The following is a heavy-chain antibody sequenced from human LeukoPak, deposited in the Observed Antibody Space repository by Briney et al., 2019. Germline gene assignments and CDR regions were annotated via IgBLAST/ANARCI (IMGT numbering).Heavy chain of an antibody. CDR2: IKEDGSEK. CDR3: AGGGPTVGTDY. V-gene: IGHV3-7*01. J-gene: IGHJ4*02. D-gene: IGHD1-26*01. Sequence: GGSLRLSCAGSGFTFRNYWMNWVRQAPGKGLEWVANIKEDGSEKYYVDSVKGRFTVSRDNAKNSLYLQINSLRADDTAVYYCAGGGPTVGTDYWGQGTLVTVSS. CDR1: GFTFRNYW.